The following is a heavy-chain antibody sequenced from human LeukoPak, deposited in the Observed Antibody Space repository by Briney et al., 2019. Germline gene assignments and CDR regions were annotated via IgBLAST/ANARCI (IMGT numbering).Heavy chain of an antibody. CDR1: GFTFSSYA. V-gene: IGHV3-23*01. Sequence: PGGSLRLSCAASGFTFSSYAMSWVRQAPGKGLEWVSAISGSGGSTYYADSVKGRFTISRDNSKNTLYLQMNSLRAEDTAVYYCAKLLYYYDSSGYYYVAPFDYWGQGTLVTVSS. CDR2: ISGSGGST. CDR3: AKLLYYYDSSGYYYVAPFDY. D-gene: IGHD3-22*01. J-gene: IGHJ4*02.